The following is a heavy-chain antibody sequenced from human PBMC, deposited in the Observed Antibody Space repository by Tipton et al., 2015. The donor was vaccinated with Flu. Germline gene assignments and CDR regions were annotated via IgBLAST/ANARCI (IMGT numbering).Heavy chain of an antibody. Sequence: TLSLTCTVSGGSISSYYWSWIRQPPGKGLEWIGYIYYSGSTNYNPSLKSRVTISVDTSKNQFSLKLSSVTAADTAVYYCARELAARFSHWFDPWGQGTLVTVSS. J-gene: IGHJ5*02. V-gene: IGHV4-59*01. CDR3: ARELAARFSHWFDP. CDR2: IYYSGST. CDR1: GGSISSYY. D-gene: IGHD6-6*01.